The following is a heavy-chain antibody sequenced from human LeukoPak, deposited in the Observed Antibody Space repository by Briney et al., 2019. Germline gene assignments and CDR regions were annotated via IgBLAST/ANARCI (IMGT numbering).Heavy chain of an antibody. Sequence: GGSLRLSCAASGFTFSSYWMSWVRQAPGKGLEWVANIKQEGSEKYYVDSVKGRFTISRDNAKNSLYLQMNSLRAEDTAVYYCARDRGRAVAGTGPWGQGTLVTVSS. CDR2: IKQEGSEK. CDR1: GFTFSSYW. V-gene: IGHV3-7*01. J-gene: IGHJ5*02. D-gene: IGHD6-19*01. CDR3: ARDRGRAVAGTGP.